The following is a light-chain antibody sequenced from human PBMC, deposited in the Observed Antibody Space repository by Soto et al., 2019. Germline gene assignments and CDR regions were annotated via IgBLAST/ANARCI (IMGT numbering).Light chain of an antibody. CDR3: LQHDIYPPT. CDR2: DAS. V-gene: IGKV1-17*01. CDR1: QGIRNE. J-gene: IGKJ1*01. Sequence: DIQMTQSPSSLSASVGDTVTITCRASQGIRNELSWYQQKPGKAPKRLIYDASSLQSGVPSRFSGSGSGTEFTRTISSLLPEDFATYYCLQHDIYPPTFGQGTKVEIK.